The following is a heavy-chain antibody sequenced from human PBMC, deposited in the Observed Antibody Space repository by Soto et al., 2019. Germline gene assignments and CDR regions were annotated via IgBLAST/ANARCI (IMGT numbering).Heavy chain of an antibody. CDR2: ISAYNGNT. Sequence: SVKVSCKASCYTFTSYGISWVRQAPGQGLEWMGWISAYNGNTNYAQKLQGRVTMTTDTSTSTAYMELRSLRSDDTAVYYCAREIVVVPAAPDAFDIWGQGTMVTVSS. V-gene: IGHV1-18*01. CDR3: AREIVVVPAAPDAFDI. J-gene: IGHJ3*02. D-gene: IGHD2-2*01. CDR1: CYTFTSYG.